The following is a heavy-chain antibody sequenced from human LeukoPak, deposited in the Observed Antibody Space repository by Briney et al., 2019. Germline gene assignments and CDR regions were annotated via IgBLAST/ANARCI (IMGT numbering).Heavy chain of an antibody. V-gene: IGHV3-48*04. CDR1: GFTFSSYN. CDR2: ISGSSTII. J-gene: IGHJ4*02. CDR3: AREEIRDFDY. Sequence: GGSLRLSCAASGFTFSSYNMNWVRQAPGKGPEWISYISGSSTIIYYADSVKGRFTISRDNAKNSLYLQMNSLRAEDTAVYYCAREEIRDFDYWGQGTLVTVSS.